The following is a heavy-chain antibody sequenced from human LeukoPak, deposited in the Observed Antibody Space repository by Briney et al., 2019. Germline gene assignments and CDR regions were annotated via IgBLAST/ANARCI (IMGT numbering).Heavy chain of an antibody. CDR2: IYYSGST. CDR1: GGSVSSGCDY. Sequence: SETLSLTCTVSGGSVSSGCDYWSWIRQPPGKGLESIGYIYYSGSTNYNPSLKSRVTISVDTSKNQFSLKLSSVTAADTAVYYCARLRWSGSYGFDYWGQGTLVTVSS. CDR3: ARLRWSGSYGFDY. D-gene: IGHD1-26*01. J-gene: IGHJ4*02. V-gene: IGHV4-61*01.